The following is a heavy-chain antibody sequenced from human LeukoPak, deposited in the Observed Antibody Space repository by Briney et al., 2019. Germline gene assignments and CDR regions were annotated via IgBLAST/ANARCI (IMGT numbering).Heavy chain of an antibody. Sequence: VASVKVSCKASGYSFTAYYMHWVRQAPGQGLEWMGRINPNSGATNYAQKFQGRVTMTRDTSISTAYMELSSLRSEDTAVYYCARATYYYDSSGYSDAFDIWGQGTMVTVSS. CDR2: INPNSGAT. CDR3: ARATYYYDSSGYSDAFDI. J-gene: IGHJ3*02. V-gene: IGHV1-2*06. D-gene: IGHD3-22*01. CDR1: GYSFTAYY.